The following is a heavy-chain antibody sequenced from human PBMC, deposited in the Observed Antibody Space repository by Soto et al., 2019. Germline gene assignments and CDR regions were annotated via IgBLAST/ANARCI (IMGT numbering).Heavy chain of an antibody. CDR2: IIPILGIA. D-gene: IGHD6-13*01. CDR3: ATDTSIAAAIINY. Sequence: QVQLVQSGAEVKKPGSSVKVSCKASGGTFSSYTISWVRQAPGQGLEWMGRIIPILGIANYAQKFQGRVTITEDKSTSTAYMELSSLRSEDTAVYYCATDTSIAAAIINYWGQGTLVTVSS. J-gene: IGHJ4*02. V-gene: IGHV1-69*02. CDR1: GGTFSSYT.